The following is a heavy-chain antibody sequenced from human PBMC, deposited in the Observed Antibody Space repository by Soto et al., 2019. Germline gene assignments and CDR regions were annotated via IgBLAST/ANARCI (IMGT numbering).Heavy chain of an antibody. Sequence: QVQLVESGGGVVQPGKSLRLSCAASGFTFSRYALHWVRQAPGKGLEWVAVISYDGDSKYYADSVKGRFTISRDNSKDTLYLQMNGLRTEDTAVYYCASPSTVVGRDGGFDIWGQGTIVTVA. V-gene: IGHV3-30-3*01. CDR2: ISYDGDSK. J-gene: IGHJ3*02. CDR3: ASPSTVVGRDGGFDI. D-gene: IGHD6-19*01. CDR1: GFTFSRYA.